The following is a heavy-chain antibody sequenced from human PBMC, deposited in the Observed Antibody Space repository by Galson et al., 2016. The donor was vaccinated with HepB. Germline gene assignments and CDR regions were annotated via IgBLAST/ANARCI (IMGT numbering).Heavy chain of an antibody. CDR2: IYWNDAE. J-gene: IGHJ4*02. CDR3: AHLPVGPYYFDY. CDR1: GFSLSTNGVG. V-gene: IGHV2-5*01. Sequence: PALVKPTQTLTLTCSFSGFSLSTNGVGVGWIRQPPGKALEWLALIYWNDAERYSPSLKSRLTITKDTSKNQVVLAMTNMDPVDTATYYCAHLPVGPYYFDYWGQGTLVTVSS.